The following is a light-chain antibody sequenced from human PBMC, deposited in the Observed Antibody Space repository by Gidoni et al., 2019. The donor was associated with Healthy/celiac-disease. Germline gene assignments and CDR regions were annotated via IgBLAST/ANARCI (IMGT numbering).Light chain of an antibody. CDR3: QQRSNWPWLT. J-gene: IGKJ4*01. CDR2: EAS. CDR1: QSVSSY. Sequence: EIVLTQSPATLSLSPGERATLSCRASQSVSSYFAWYQQKPGQAPRLLIYEASNRATGIPARFRGSGSGTDFTLTSSSLEPEECAGYYCQQRSNWPWLTVGGGTKVEIK. V-gene: IGKV3-11*01.